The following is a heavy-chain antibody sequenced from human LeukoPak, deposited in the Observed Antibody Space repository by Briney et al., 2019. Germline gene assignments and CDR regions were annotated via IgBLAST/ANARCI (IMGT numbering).Heavy chain of an antibody. CDR1: GYTFTAHY. J-gene: IGHJ2*01. CDR2: IDPNSGDT. CDR3: ARGRGTTMVRGVITNYFDL. Sequence: ASVKVSCRASGYTFTAHYIHWVRQAPGQGLEWMGWIDPNSGDTNYAQRFLGSVTMTGDTSINTAFMEVRRLRSDDTAIYYCARGRGTTMVRGVITNYFDLWGRGSLVTVSS. D-gene: IGHD3-10*01. V-gene: IGHV1-2*02.